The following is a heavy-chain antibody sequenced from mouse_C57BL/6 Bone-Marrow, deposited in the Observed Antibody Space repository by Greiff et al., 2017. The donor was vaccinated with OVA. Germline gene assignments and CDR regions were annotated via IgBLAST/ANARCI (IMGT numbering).Heavy chain of an antibody. D-gene: IGHD2-4*01. CDR1: GYSITSGYY. CDR2: ISYDGSN. CDR3: ARDYDYDPWFAY. J-gene: IGHJ3*01. V-gene: IGHV3-6*01. Sequence: VQLKESGPGLVKPSQSLSLTCSVTGYSITSGYYWNWIRQFPGNKLEWMGYISYDGSNNYNPSLKNRISITRDTSKNQFFLKLNSVTTEDTATYYCARDYDYDPWFAYWGQGTLVTVSA.